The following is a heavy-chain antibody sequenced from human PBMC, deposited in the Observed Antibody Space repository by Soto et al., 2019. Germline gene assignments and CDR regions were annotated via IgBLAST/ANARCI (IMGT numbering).Heavy chain of an antibody. CDR2: TYYRSKWYS. CDR1: GDSVSSNSAA. J-gene: IGHJ6*02. CDR3: GGPEEDSDYYYYGMDV. D-gene: IGHD2-15*01. V-gene: IGHV6-1*01. Sequence: PSQTLSLTCVISGDSVSSNSAAWNWLRQSPSRGLEWLGRTYYRSKWYSDYAVSVRSRIDINADTSKNQVSLQLNSVTPEDTAVYYSGGPEEDSDYYYYGMDVWGQETTVTIS.